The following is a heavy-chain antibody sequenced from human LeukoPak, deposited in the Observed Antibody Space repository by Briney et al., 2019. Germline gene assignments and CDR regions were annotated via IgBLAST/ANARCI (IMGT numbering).Heavy chain of an antibody. V-gene: IGHV3-7*01. J-gene: IGHJ6*03. CDR2: IKQDGSEK. Sequence: PGGSLRLSCAASGFTFSSYWMSWVRQAPGKGLEWVANIKQDGSEKYYVDSVKGRFTISRDNAKNSLYLQMNSLRAEDTAVYYCARDSGAYYYYMDVWGKGTTVTISS. CDR3: ARDSGAYYYYMDV. CDR1: GFTFSSYW.